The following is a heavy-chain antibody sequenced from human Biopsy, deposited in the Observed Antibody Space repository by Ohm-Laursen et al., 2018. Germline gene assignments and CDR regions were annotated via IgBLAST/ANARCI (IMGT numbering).Heavy chain of an antibody. J-gene: IGHJ6*02. CDR1: GYTFAGYY. CDR3: ARVPAYPSIDGYYGLDL. Sequence: ASVKVSCKASGYTFAGYYLHWVRQAPGHGLEGMGGIKPNSGNANYAQSFQGRLTVTRDTSISTAYMELTSLTFDDTAIYYCARVPAYPSIDGYYGLDLWGQGTTVIVSS. V-gene: IGHV1-2*02. D-gene: IGHD3-9*01. CDR2: IKPNSGNA.